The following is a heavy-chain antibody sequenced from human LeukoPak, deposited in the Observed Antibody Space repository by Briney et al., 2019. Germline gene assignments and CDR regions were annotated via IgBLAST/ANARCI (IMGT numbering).Heavy chain of an antibody. V-gene: IGHV4-38-2*02. J-gene: IGHJ4*02. D-gene: IGHD2-15*01. Sequence: SETLSLTCTVSGYSISGGYYGGWIRRPPGKGLEWMGSIYHTVSTYYTPSLKSRVSISEDTPKNQFSLKLRAVTAADTAVYYCARDLRYCSGGSCQEWGQGTLVTVSS. CDR3: ARDLRYCSGGSCQE. CDR2: IYHTVST. CDR1: GYSISGGYY.